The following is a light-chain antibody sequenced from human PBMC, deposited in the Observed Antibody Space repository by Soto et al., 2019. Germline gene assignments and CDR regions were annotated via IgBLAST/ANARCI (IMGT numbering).Light chain of an antibody. CDR1: QSISDT. V-gene: IGKV3-15*01. J-gene: IGKJ1*01. CDR2: AAS. CDR3: QQHNNWPRT. Sequence: EIVRTQSPPTLSLPLGGTASRSRGASQSISDTLAWYQQKPGKAPKLLIHAASTWATGFPARFSGSGSGTDFTLTISSLQSEDFAIYYCQQHNNWPRTFGQGTKVDIK.